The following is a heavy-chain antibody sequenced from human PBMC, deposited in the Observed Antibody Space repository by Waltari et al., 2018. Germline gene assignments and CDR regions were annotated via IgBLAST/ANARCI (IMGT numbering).Heavy chain of an antibody. D-gene: IGHD3-10*01. CDR1: GGPFNDSY. CDR3: AIKPSFRTMVGGRGMDV. V-gene: IGHV4-34*01. J-gene: IGHJ6*02. CDR2: INHRGST. Sequence: QVQLQQWGAGLLKPSETLSLICGIYGGPFNDSYWSWVRQPPGKGLEWIGEINHRGSTNYSPTCKSRVTISVDTSKNQFSLKLTSVTAADTAVYYCAIKPSFRTMVGGRGMDVWGQGTTVTVSS.